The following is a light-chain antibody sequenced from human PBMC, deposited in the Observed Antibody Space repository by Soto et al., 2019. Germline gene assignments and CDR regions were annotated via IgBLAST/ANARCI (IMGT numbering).Light chain of an antibody. V-gene: IGKV2-28*01. CDR1: QSLLHSNGYNY. J-gene: IGKJ2*01. CDR3: MQALQTPYT. Sequence: DIVMTQSPLSLPVTPGEPASISCRSSQSLLHSNGYNYLDWYLQKPGQSPQLLIYLGSNRASGVPDRFSGSESGTDFTLNISRVEAEDVGVYYCMQALQTPYTFGQGTKLEIK. CDR2: LGS.